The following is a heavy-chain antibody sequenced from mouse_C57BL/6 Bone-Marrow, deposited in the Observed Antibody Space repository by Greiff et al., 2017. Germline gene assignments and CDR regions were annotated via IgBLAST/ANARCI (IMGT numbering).Heavy chain of an antibody. J-gene: IGHJ3*01. CDR2: INPGSGGT. Sequence: VQLQESGAELVRPGTSVKVSCKASGYAFTNYLIEWVKQRPGQGLEWIGVINPGSGGTNYNEKFKGKATLTADKSSSPAYMQLSSLTSEDSAVYFCARWNPWFAYWGQGTLVTVSA. CDR3: ARWNPWFAY. CDR1: GYAFTNYL. V-gene: IGHV1-54*01.